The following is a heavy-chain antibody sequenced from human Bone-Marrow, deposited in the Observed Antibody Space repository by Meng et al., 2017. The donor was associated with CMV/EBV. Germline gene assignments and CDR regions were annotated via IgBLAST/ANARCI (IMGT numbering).Heavy chain of an antibody. J-gene: IGHJ6*02. CDR1: GFTFDDYA. D-gene: IGHD2-2*01. CDR3: AKDMGSGYCSSTSCSNRGYYYYYYGMDV. V-gene: IGHV3-9*03. CDR2: ISWNSGSI. Sequence: SLKISCAASGFTFDDYAMHWVRQAPGKGLEWVSGISWNSGSIGYADSVKGRFTISRDNAKNSLYLQMNSLRAGDMALYYCAKDMGSGYCSSTSCSNRGYYYYYYGMDVWGQGTTVTVSS.